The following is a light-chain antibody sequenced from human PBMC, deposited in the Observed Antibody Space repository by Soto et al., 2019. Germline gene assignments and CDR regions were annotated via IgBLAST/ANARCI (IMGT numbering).Light chain of an antibody. J-gene: IGKJ4*01. V-gene: IGKV1-5*03. CDR2: KAS. CDR1: QNINTW. CDR3: QHYNGYSIT. Sequence: DIQMTQSPSTLSASVGDRVTLTCRASQNINTWLAWYQQKPGKAPKLLIYKASTLVRGVPSRFIGSGSGTEFTVTISSLRVDDLASYHGQHYNGYSITFGGGTKVEI.